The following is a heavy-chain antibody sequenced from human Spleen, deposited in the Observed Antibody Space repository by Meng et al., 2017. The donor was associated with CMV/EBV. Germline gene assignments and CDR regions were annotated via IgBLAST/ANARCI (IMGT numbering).Heavy chain of an antibody. CDR1: GFTFNTYA. V-gene: IGHV3-23*01. Sequence: SGFTFNTYAMRWVRQAPGKGLEWVSSISGSGGSTHYADSVKGRFTMSRDNPKNTLFLQMNSLSAEDTAVYYCVREVPIAARRGWFDPWGQGTLVTVSS. CDR2: ISGSGGST. D-gene: IGHD6-6*01. J-gene: IGHJ5*02. CDR3: VREVPIAARRGWFDP.